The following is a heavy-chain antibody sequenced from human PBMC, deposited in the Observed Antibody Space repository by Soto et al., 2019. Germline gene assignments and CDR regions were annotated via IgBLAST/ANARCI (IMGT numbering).Heavy chain of an antibody. CDR3: AKVATSSRRGWFDP. CDR2: ISGSGATR. Sequence: EVQLLESGGGLVQPGGSLTLSCAASGFAFSTDSMSWVRQAPGKGLEWVSAISGSGATRYYADSVKGRFTISRDNFKNTLFLQVNSLGADDTAVYYCAKVATSSRRGWFDPWGQGTLVTVSS. J-gene: IGHJ5*02. D-gene: IGHD6-6*01. CDR1: GFAFSTDS. V-gene: IGHV3-23*01.